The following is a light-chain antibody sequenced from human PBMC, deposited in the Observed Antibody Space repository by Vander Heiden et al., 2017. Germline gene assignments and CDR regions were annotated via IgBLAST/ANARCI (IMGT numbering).Light chain of an antibody. CDR2: EDS. CDR1: ALPKKY. CDR3: YSTDSSGNHRV. Sequence: SYELTQPPSVSVSPGQTARITCSGDALPKKYAYWYQQKSGQAPVLVIYEDSKRSAGIPERFSGDSSGTMATLTISGAQGEDEADYYCYSTDSSGNHRVFGGGTKLTVL. J-gene: IGLJ3*02. V-gene: IGLV3-10*01.